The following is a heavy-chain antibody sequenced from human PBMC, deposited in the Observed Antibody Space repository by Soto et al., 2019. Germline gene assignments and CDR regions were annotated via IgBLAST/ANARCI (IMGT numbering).Heavy chain of an antibody. D-gene: IGHD1-1*01. CDR1: GDIYTDYL. V-gene: IGHV5-51*01. CDR2: IYPGDPDT. J-gene: IGHJ6*02. Sequence: EYLTLSGAGSGDIYTDYLSGWVRPIPGKSLEWMGIIYPGDPDTRYGPSFQGQVTISADKSISTAYLQWSSLKASDTAMYYCASGGLEPSVSYYGMDVWGQGTTVTLSS. CDR3: ASGGLEPSVSYYGMDV.